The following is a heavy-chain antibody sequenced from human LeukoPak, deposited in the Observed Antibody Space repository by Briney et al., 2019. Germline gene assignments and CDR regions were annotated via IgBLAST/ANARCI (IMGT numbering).Heavy chain of an antibody. CDR3: ARDPSVMTTVTTQGDY. J-gene: IGHJ4*02. V-gene: IGHV1-69*05. CDR2: IIPIFGTA. CDR1: GGTFSSYA. Sequence: SVKVSCKASGGTFSSYAISWVRQAPGQGLEWMGRIIPIFGTANYAQKFQGRVTITTDESTSTAYMELSSLRSEDTAVYYCARDPSVMTTVTTQGDYWGQGTLVTVSS. D-gene: IGHD4-17*01.